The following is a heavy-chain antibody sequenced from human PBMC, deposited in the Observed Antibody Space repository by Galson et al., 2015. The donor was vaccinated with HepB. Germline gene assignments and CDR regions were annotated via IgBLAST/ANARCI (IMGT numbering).Heavy chain of an antibody. V-gene: IGHV1-2*04. CDR3: ARGGRVTNAAFDI. CDR1: GYTFTGYY. CDR2: INPNSGGT. D-gene: IGHD4-17*01. Sequence: SVKVSCKASGYTFTGYYMHWVRQAPGQGLEWMGWINPNSGGTNYAQKFQGWVTMTRDTSISTAYMELSRLRSDDTAVYYCARGGRVTNAAFDIRGQGTMVTVSS. J-gene: IGHJ3*02.